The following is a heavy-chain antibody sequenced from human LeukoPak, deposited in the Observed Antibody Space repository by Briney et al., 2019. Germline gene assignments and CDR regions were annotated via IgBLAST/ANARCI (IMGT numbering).Heavy chain of an antibody. CDR3: ARVPAMATMRHYYYMDV. V-gene: IGHV1-8*01. CDR2: MNPNSGNT. J-gene: IGHJ6*03. Sequence: ASVKVSCKASGYTFTSYDINWVRQATGQGLEWMGWMNPNSGNTGYAQKFQGRVTMTRNTSISTAYMELSSLRSEDTAVYYCARVPAMATMRHYYYMDVWGKGTTVTISS. CDR1: GYTFTSYD. D-gene: IGHD5-24*01.